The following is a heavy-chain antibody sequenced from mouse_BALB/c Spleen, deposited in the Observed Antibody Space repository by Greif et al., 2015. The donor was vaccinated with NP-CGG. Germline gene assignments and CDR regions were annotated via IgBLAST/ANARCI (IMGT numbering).Heavy chain of an antibody. CDR2: ISSGGSYA. CDR3: ARHGGDDNYVAY. CDR1: GFTFSSYA. J-gene: IGHJ3*01. Sequence: DVKLQESGGGLVKPGGSLKLSCAASGFTFSSYAMSWVRQTPEKRLEWVATISSGGSYAYYPDSVKGRFTISRDNARNTLYLQMSSLRSEDTAMYYCARHGGDDNYVAYWGQGALVTVSA. D-gene: IGHD2-1*01. V-gene: IGHV5-9-3*01.